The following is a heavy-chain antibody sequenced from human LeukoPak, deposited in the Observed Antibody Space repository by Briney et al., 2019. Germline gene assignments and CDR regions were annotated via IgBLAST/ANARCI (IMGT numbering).Heavy chain of an antibody. CDR3: ARGIYDSSGYRESALNFDY. D-gene: IGHD3-22*01. J-gene: IGHJ4*02. CDR1: GGSISSYY. V-gene: IGHV4-4*07. Sequence: SETLSLTCTVSGGSISSYYWSWIWPPARKGLARIGRIYTSASTNYNPSLKSRVTMSVDTSKNLFSLKLSSVTAADTAVYYCARGIYDSSGYRESALNFDYWGQGTLVTVSS. CDR2: IYTSAST.